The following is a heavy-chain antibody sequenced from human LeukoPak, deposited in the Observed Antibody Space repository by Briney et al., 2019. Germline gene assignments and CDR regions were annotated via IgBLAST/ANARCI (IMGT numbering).Heavy chain of an antibody. CDR3: ARDAPGDTAMGRNLEF. CDR2: ISAFDANT. D-gene: IGHD5-18*01. Sequence: WASVKVSCKASGYTFTRNGISWVRQAPGQGLEWMGWISAFDANTNYAQRLQGRVTMTTDTSTSTAYMELRSLRSDDTAGYYCARDAPGDTAMGRNLEFWGQGNPGTVSS. J-gene: IGHJ4*02. V-gene: IGHV1-18*01. CDR1: GYTFTRNG.